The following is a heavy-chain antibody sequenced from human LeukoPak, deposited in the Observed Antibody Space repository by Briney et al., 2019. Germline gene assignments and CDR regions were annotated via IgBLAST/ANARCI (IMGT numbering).Heavy chain of an antibody. V-gene: IGHV3-11*06. J-gene: IGHJ4*02. CDR3: ARAGYCSGGSCYHLFDY. Sequence: PGGSLRLSCAASGFTFSDYYMSWIRQAPGKGLEWVSYISSSSSYTNYADSVKGRFTISRDNAKNSLYLQMNSLRAEDTAVYYCARAGYCSGGSCYHLFDYWGQGTLVTVSS. CDR1: GFTFSDYY. D-gene: IGHD2-15*01. CDR2: ISSSSSYT.